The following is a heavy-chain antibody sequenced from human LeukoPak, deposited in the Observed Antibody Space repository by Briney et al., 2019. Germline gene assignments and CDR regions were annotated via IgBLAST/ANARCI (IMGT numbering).Heavy chain of an antibody. CDR3: ARIEGATFDY. Sequence: GESLKISCKGSGYTFTSYWIGWVRQMPGKGLEWMGIIYPGDSESKYNPSLQGQVTISADKSISTAYLQWSSLKASDTAIYYCARIEGATFDYWGQGTLVTVSS. J-gene: IGHJ4*02. V-gene: IGHV5-51*01. CDR1: GYTFTSYW. CDR2: IYPGDSES.